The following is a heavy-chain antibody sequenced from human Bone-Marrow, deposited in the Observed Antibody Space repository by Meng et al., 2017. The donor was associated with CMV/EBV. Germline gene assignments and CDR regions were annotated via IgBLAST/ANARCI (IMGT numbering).Heavy chain of an antibody. CDR3: ARGPDYYDSSGGIRFDY. D-gene: IGHD3-22*01. CDR2: MNPNSGNT. V-gene: IGHV1-8*03. Sequence: VKVSCKASGYTFTSYDINWVRQATGQGLEWMGWMNPNSGNTGYAQKFQGRVTITRNTSISTAYMELSSLRSEDTAVYYCARGPDYYDSSGGIRFDYWGQGTLVTVSS. J-gene: IGHJ4*02. CDR1: GYTFTSYD.